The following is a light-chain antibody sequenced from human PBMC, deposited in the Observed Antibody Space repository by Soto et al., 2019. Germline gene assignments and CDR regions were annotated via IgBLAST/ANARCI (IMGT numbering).Light chain of an antibody. CDR3: QQYNNWPALT. CDR1: QSVSSN. Sequence: EIVMTQSPATLSVSPGERATLSCRASQSVSSNLAWYQQKPGQAPRLLIYGASTRATGIPARFSGSGSGTEFTLTISSLQSEDFAVYYYQQYNNWPALTFGGGTQVEIK. J-gene: IGKJ4*01. CDR2: GAS. V-gene: IGKV3-15*01.